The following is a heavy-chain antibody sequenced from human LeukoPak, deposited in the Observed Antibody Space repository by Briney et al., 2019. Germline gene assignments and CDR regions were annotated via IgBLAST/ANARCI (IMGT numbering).Heavy chain of an antibody. J-gene: IGHJ4*02. CDR2: ISYDGSNK. V-gene: IGHV3-30*14. Sequence: PGGSLRLSCAASGFTFSNYDIHWVRQAPGKGLEWVTVISYDGSNKYYADSVKGRFTISRDNSKNTLYLQMNTLRVEDTAVYFCARGRNGGELVYWGQGTLVTASS. CDR1: GFTFSNYD. CDR3: ARGRNGGELVY. D-gene: IGHD1-7*01.